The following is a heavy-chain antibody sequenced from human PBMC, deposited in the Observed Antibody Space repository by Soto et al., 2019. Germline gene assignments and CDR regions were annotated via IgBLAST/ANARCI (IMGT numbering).Heavy chain of an antibody. CDR2: IYWDDDK. J-gene: IGHJ4*02. CDR3: ARLTRGVYDSGRLWEKFDY. V-gene: IGHV2-5*02. CDR1: GFSLSSIGMG. Sequence: SGPTLVNPTQTLTLTCTFSGFSLSSIGMGVGWIRQPPGKALEWLALIYWDDDKRYSPSLSSRLTITKDPSKNEVDLTMTNVDPVDTATYYCARLTRGVYDSGRLWEKFDYWGQGTLVTVSS. D-gene: IGHD5-12*01.